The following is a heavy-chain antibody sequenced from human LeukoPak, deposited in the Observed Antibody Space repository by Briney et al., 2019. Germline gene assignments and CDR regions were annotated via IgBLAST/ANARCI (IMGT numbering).Heavy chain of an antibody. Sequence: GRSLRLSCVASGFTFDHYGMHWVRQAPGKGLEWVAVIWRDGSSQYYADSVKGRFTISRDNSMNTLYLQMNSLRAEDTAVYYCAKDAQRGFDYSNSLESWGQGTLVTVSS. J-gene: IGHJ5*01. CDR2: IWRDGSSQ. V-gene: IGHV3-33*06. CDR3: AKDAQRGFDYSNSLES. D-gene: IGHD4-11*01. CDR1: GFTFDHYG.